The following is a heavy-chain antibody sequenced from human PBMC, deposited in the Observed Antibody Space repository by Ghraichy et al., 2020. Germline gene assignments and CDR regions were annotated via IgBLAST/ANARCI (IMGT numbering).Heavy chain of an antibody. Sequence: TLSLTCTVSGGSISSYYWSWIRQPPGKGLEWIGYIYYSGSTNYNPSLKSRVTISVDTSKNQFSLKLSSVTAADTAVYYCARDLGHIVGIDWYFDLRGRGALVAVSS. CDR3: ARDLGHIVGIDWYFDL. D-gene: IGHD2-21*01. J-gene: IGHJ2*01. V-gene: IGHV4-59*01. CDR1: GGSISSYY. CDR2: IYYSGST.